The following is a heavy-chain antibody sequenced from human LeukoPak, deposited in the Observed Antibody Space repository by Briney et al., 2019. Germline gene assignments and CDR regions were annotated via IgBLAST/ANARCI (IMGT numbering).Heavy chain of an antibody. J-gene: IGHJ3*02. Sequence: SETLSLTCTVSGGPVSSGSYYWSWIRQPPGKGLEWIGYIYYSGSTNYNPSLKSRVTISVDTSKNQFSLKVSSVTAADTAGYFCARVPSHGDYETNDAFDIWGQGTMVTVSS. D-gene: IGHD4-17*01. CDR2: IYYSGST. CDR3: ARVPSHGDYETNDAFDI. CDR1: GGPVSSGSYY. V-gene: IGHV4-61*01.